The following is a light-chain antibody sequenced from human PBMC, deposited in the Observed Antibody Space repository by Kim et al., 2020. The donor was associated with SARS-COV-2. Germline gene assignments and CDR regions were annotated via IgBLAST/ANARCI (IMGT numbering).Light chain of an antibody. CDR1: SLVAKT. CDR2: YDN. CDR3: QVWDSDSDLVV. V-gene: IGLV3-21*04. J-gene: IGLJ3*02. Sequence: SYELTQPPSVSVAPGKTATISCGGNSLVAKTVHWYQHKPGQAPVLVIQYDNERPSGIPERISASMSGNTATLTVSRVEAGDEADYYCQVWDSDSDLVVFGGGTQLTVL.